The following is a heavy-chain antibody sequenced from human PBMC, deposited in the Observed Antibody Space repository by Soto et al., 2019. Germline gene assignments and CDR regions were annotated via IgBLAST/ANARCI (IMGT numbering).Heavy chain of an antibody. CDR2: ISAYNGNT. CDR3: ARVDGITIFGVVINLYYHGMDV. Sequence: ASVKVSCKAPGYTFTSYGISWVRQAPGQGLEWMGWISAYNGNTNYAQKLQGRVTMTTDTSTSTAYMELRSLRSDDTAVYYCARVDGITIFGVVINLYYHGMDVWGQGTTVTVSS. V-gene: IGHV1-18*04. CDR1: GYTFTSYG. D-gene: IGHD3-3*01. J-gene: IGHJ6*02.